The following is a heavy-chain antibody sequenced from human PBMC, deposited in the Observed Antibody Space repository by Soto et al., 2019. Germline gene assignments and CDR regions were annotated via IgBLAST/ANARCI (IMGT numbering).Heavy chain of an antibody. J-gene: IGHJ5*01. V-gene: IGHV3-23*01. D-gene: IGHD2-2*01. CDR3: AKFTTHRSWFEF. Sequence: EVQLLESGGGLVQPGGSLRLSCAASGFTFSSYAMSWVRQTPGKGLEWVSTITGSAGKTYSADSVKGRFTISRDNSKRTVFLQMHRLRADDTAVYYCAKFTTHRSWFEFWGQGTRVTVSS. CDR2: ITGSAGKT. CDR1: GFTFSSYA.